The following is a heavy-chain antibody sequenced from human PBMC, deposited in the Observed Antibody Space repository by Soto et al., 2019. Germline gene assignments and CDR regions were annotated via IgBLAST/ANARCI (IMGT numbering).Heavy chain of an antibody. CDR2: IYYSGST. J-gene: IGHJ6*02. V-gene: IGHV4-59*01. D-gene: IGHD6-19*01. CDR1: GGSISSYY. CDR3: ARDREYSSGWVHYYYYGMDV. Sequence: PSETLSLTCTVSGGSISSYYWSWIRQPPGKGLEWIGYIYYSGSTNYNPSLKSRVTISVDTSKNQFSLKLSSVTAADTAVYYCARDREYSSGWVHYYYYGMDVWGQGTTVT.